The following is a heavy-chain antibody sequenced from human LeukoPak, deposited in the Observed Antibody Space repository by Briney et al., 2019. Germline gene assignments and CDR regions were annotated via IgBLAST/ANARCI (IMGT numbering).Heavy chain of an antibody. CDR1: GGSISSYY. Sequence: PSETLSLTCTVSGGSISSYYWSWIRQPPGKGLEWIGYIYYSGSANYNPSLKSRVTISVDTSKNQFSLKLSSVTAADTAVYYCARVRKWELDYWGQGALVTVSS. CDR3: ARVRKWELDY. D-gene: IGHD1-26*01. J-gene: IGHJ4*02. V-gene: IGHV4-59*01. CDR2: IYYSGSA.